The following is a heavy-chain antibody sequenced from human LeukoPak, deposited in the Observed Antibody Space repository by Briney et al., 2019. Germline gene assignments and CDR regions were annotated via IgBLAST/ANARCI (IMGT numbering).Heavy chain of an antibody. Sequence: GGSLRLSCAASGFTFSSYAMSWVRQAPGKGLEWVSAISGSGGSTYYADSVKGRFTISRDNSKNTLYLQMNSLRAEDTAVYYCARVFWSGSYYFDYWGQGTLVTVSS. V-gene: IGHV3-23*01. CDR2: ISGSGGST. J-gene: IGHJ4*02. CDR1: GFTFSSYA. D-gene: IGHD3-3*01. CDR3: ARVFWSGSYYFDY.